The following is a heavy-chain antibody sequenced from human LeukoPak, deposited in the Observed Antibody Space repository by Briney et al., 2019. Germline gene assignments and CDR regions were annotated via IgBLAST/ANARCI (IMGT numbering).Heavy chain of an antibody. CDR3: AKDRASSSLNAFDI. J-gene: IGHJ3*02. Sequence: GGSLRLSCAASGFTFSSYAMSWVRQAPGKGLEWVSGISGSGGSTDYAGSVKGRLTIFRDNSKNTLYPQMNSLRAEDTAVYYCAKDRASSSLNAFDIWGQGTMVTVSS. D-gene: IGHD6-6*01. V-gene: IGHV3-23*01. CDR2: ISGSGGST. CDR1: GFTFSSYA.